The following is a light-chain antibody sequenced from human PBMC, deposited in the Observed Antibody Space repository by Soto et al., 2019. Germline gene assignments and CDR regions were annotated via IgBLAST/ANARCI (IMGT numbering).Light chain of an antibody. V-gene: IGKV3-20*01. J-gene: IGKJ4*01. CDR1: QSISSSY. CDR3: QQYSSPPLT. Sequence: EIVLTQSPGTLSLSPGERATLSCRASQSISSSYLAWVQQKPGQAPRLLIYGTTSRATGLPDRFSGSESGTDYTLTISRLEPEDFAVYYCQQYSSPPLTFGGGTKVEIK. CDR2: GTT.